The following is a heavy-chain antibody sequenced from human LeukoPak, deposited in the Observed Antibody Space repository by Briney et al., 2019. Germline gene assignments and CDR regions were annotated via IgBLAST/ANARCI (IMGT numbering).Heavy chain of an antibody. CDR3: AKLKGSSWYGVGDY. CDR1: GFTFTSYG. Sequence: GGSLRVSCAASGFTFTSYGMSWVRQAPGKGLEWVSTITGSGGSTYYADSVKGRFTISRDNSKNTLFLQMNSLRAEDTAIYYCAKLKGSSWYGVGDYWGQGTLVTVSS. CDR2: ITGSGGST. D-gene: IGHD6-13*01. V-gene: IGHV3-23*01. J-gene: IGHJ4*02.